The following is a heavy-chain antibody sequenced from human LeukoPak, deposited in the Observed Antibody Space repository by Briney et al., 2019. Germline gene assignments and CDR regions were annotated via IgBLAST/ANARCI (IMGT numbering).Heavy chain of an antibody. CDR1: GVSINTYF. D-gene: IGHD1-7*01. CDR2: VYYNGMT. CDR3: SSQLGGTTFH. Sequence: SETLSLTCTVSGVSINTYFWSWLRQPPGKGLEWIGYVYYNGMTKYNPSLKSGGSISLDTSKNQFYLRLNSVTAAETAVYYCSSQLGGTTFHWGQGTLVTVSS. V-gene: IGHV4-59*01. J-gene: IGHJ4*02.